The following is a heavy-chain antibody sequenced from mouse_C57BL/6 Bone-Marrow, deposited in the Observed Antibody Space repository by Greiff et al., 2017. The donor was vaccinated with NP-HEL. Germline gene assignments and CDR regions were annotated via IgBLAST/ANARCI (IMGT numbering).Heavy chain of an antibody. J-gene: IGHJ2*01. CDR3: ARRSYYYGSSSYYFDY. Sequence: VKLMESGAELMKPGASVKLSCKATGYTFTGYWIEWVKQRPGHGLEWIGEILPGSGSTNYNEKFKGKATFTADTSSNTAYMQLSSLTTDDSAIYYCARRSYYYGSSSYYFDYWGQGTTLTVSS. D-gene: IGHD1-1*01. CDR2: ILPGSGST. CDR1: GYTFTGYW. V-gene: IGHV1-9*01.